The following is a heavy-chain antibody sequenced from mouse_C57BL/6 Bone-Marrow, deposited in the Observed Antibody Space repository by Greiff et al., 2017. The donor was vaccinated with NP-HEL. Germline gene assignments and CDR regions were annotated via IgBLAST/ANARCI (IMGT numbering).Heavy chain of an antibody. CDR1: GFNIKDDY. CDR2: IDPENGDT. V-gene: IGHV14-4*01. Sequence: VQLKQSGAELVRPGASVKLSCTASGFNIKDDYMHWVKQRPEQGLEWIGWIDPENGDTEYASKFQGKATITADTSSNTAYLQLSSLTSEDTAVYYCTGTPHYYAMDYWGQGTSVTVSS. D-gene: IGHD3-3*01. J-gene: IGHJ4*01. CDR3: TGTPHYYAMDY.